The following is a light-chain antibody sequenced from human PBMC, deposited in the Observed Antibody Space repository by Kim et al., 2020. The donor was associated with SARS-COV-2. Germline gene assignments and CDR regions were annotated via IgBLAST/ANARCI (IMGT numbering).Light chain of an antibody. J-gene: IGLJ1*01. Sequence: QSALTQPASVSGSPGQSVTVSCTGTNSDIGLFNYVSWYQQHPGKAPKHIIYDVNKRPSGVSIRFSGSKSGSTASLTISGLQAEDEADYYGSSYTTTSIYVFGTGTKVTVL. CDR1: NSDIGLFNY. CDR2: DVN. V-gene: IGLV2-14*03. CDR3: SSYTTTSIYV.